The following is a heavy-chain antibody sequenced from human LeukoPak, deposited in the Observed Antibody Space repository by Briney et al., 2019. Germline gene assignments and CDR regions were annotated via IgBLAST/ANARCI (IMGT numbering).Heavy chain of an antibody. D-gene: IGHD2-15*01. CDR3: ARVGWGDCRAGTCFCFDP. CDR2: IYVGGTT. CDR1: GGSISSGSYY. V-gene: IGHV4-61*02. J-gene: IGHJ5*02. Sequence: SQTLSLTCTVSGGSISSGSYYWSWIRQPAGKGLEWIGRIYVGGTTNYNPSLQSRVTISIDTSKNQFSLTLSSVTAADTAVYYCARVGWGDCRAGTCFCFDPWGPGTLVTVSS.